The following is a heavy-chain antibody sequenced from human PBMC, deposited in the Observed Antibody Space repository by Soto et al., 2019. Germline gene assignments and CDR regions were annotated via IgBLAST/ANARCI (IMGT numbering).Heavy chain of an antibody. CDR2: INHSGST. CDR3: ARPRYCSGGSCPGNAFDI. V-gene: IGHV4-34*01. D-gene: IGHD2-15*01. Sequence: ETLSLTCAVYGGSFSGYYWSWIRQPPGKGLEWIGEINHSGSTNYNPSLKSRVTISVDTSKNQFSLKLSSVTAADTAVYYCARPRYCSGGSCPGNAFDIWGQGTMVTVSS. CDR1: GGSFSGYY. J-gene: IGHJ3*02.